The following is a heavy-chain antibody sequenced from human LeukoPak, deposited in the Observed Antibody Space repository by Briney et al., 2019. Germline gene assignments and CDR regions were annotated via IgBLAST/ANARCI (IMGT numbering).Heavy chain of an antibody. Sequence: PSETLSLTCTVSGYSISSGYYWGWIRPPPGKGLEWIGEINHSGSTNYNPSLKSRVTISVDTSKNQFSLKLSSVTAADTAVYYCARVNSSGWYPNDAFDIWGQGTMVTVSS. CDR2: INHSGST. D-gene: IGHD6-19*01. CDR3: ARVNSSGWYPNDAFDI. J-gene: IGHJ3*02. V-gene: IGHV4-38-2*02. CDR1: GYSISSGYY.